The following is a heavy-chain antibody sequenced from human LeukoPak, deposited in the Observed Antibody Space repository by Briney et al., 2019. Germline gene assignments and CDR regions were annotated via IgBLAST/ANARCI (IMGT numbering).Heavy chain of an antibody. V-gene: IGHV4-34*01. J-gene: IGHJ4*02. D-gene: IGHD6-19*01. Sequence: SETLSLTCAVYGGSFSGYYWSWIRQPPGKGLEWIGEINHSGSTNYNPSFKSRVTISVDTSKNQFSLKLSSVTAADTAVYYCARGLSGWYGGAYDYWGQGTLVTVSS. CDR1: GGSFSGYY. CDR2: INHSGST. CDR3: ARGLSGWYGGAYDY.